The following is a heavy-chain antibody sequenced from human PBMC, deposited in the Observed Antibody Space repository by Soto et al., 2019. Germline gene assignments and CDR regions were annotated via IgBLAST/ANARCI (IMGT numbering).Heavy chain of an antibody. Sequence: QVQLQESGPGLVKPSGTLSLTCAVSGGSISSSNWWSWVRQPPGKGLEWIGEIYHSGSNNYNPSLKRRVTISVDKSKNQFALKLSSVTAADTAVYYCARDRGRRGWFDPWGQGTLVTVSS. V-gene: IGHV4-4*02. CDR3: ARDRGRRGWFDP. J-gene: IGHJ5*02. CDR1: GGSISSSNW. CDR2: IYHSGSN. D-gene: IGHD3-16*01.